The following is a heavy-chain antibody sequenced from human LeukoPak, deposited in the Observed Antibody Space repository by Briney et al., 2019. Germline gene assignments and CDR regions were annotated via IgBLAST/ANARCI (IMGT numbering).Heavy chain of an antibody. J-gene: IGHJ5*02. Sequence: GGSLRLSCAASGFTFSSYWMSWVRQAPGKGLEWVAVISYDGSNKYYADSVKGRFTISRDNSKNTLYLQMNSLRAEDTAVYYCARAAAGISWGQGTLVTVSS. CDR3: ARAAAGIS. V-gene: IGHV3-30*03. CDR2: ISYDGSNK. D-gene: IGHD6-13*01. CDR1: GFTFSSYW.